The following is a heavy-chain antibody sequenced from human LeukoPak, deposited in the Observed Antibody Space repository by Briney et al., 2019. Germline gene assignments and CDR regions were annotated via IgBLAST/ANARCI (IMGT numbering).Heavy chain of an antibody. Sequence: GGSLRLSCAASGFTFSSYEMNWVRQAPGKGLKWVSYISSTASIINYADSVKGRFTISRDNAKNSLYLQMNSLRAEDTAVYYCARGGSSFNFDYWGQGTLVTVSS. CDR2: ISSTASII. V-gene: IGHV3-48*03. J-gene: IGHJ4*02. CDR3: ARGGSSFNFDY. CDR1: GFTFSSYE. D-gene: IGHD6-13*01.